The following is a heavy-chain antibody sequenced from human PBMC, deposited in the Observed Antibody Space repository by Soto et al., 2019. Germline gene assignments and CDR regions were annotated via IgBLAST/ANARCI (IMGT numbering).Heavy chain of an antibody. J-gene: IGHJ6*02. CDR1: GYTFTSYG. CDR3: ARGDYDFGGPERYYYDHYGMDV. CDR2: ISAYNGNT. V-gene: IGHV1-18*01. D-gene: IGHD5-12*01. Sequence: QVQLVQSGAEVKKPGASVKVSCKASGYTFTSYGISWVRQAPGQGREWMGGISAYNGNTNYAQKLQGRVTITTDTSTSTAYMELRSLRSDDTAVYYCARGDYDFGGPERYYYDHYGMDVWGQGTTVTVSS.